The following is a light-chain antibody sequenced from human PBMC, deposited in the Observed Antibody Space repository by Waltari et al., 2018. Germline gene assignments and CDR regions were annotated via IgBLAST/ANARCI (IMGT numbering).Light chain of an antibody. CDR2: EVY. J-gene: IGLJ1*01. V-gene: IGLV2-14*01. CDR3: SSYTTRTPHV. Sequence: QSALTHPASMSGSRGQQITISCFGTSSGVVAYDYAPWYQQYPGKAPKLIISEVYNPPSGLSDRFSASTSGNTASLTISGLQADDQADYYCSSYTTRTPHVFGTGTKVTVL. CDR1: SSGVVAYDY.